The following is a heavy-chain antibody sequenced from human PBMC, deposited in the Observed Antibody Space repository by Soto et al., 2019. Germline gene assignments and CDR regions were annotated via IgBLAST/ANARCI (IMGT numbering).Heavy chain of an antibody. J-gene: IGHJ4*02. CDR2: ISCDGSNK. Sequence: GGSLRLSCAASGFTFSSYGMHWVRQAPGKGLEWVAVISCDGSNKYYADSVKGRFTISRDNSKNTLYLQMNSLRAEDTAVYYCAKGYELDIDYWGQGTLVTVSS. D-gene: IGHD1-26*01. V-gene: IGHV3-30*18. CDR3: AKGYELDIDY. CDR1: GFTFSSYG.